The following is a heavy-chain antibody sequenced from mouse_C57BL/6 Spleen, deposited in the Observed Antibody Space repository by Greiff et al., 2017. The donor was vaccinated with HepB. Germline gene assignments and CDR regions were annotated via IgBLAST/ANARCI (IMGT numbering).Heavy chain of an antibody. Sequence: EVQRVESGGGLVKPGGSLKLSCAASGFTFSSYAMSWVRQTPEKRLEWVATISDGGSYTYYPDNVKGRFTISRDNAKNNLYLQMSHLKSEDTAMYYCARVYGSSKAWFAYWGQGTLVTVSA. D-gene: IGHD1-1*01. CDR2: ISDGGSYT. CDR3: ARVYGSSKAWFAY. V-gene: IGHV5-4*01. J-gene: IGHJ3*01. CDR1: GFTFSSYA.